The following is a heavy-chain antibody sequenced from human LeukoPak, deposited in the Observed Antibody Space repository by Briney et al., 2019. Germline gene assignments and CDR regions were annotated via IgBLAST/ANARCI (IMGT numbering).Heavy chain of an antibody. CDR2: IKQDGSEK. CDR3: ARDIDSSGYCYFVY. J-gene: IGHJ4*02. Sequence: GGSLRLSCAVSGFTLSSYWMSWVRQAPGKGLEWVANIKQDGSEKYYVDSVKGRFTISRDNAKNSLYLQMNSLRGEDTAVFYCARDIDSSGYCYFVYWGQGAMVTVSS. V-gene: IGHV3-7*01. D-gene: IGHD3-22*01. CDR1: GFTLSSYW.